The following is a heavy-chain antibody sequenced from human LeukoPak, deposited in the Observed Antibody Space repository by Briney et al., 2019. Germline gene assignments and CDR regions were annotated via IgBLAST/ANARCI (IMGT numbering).Heavy chain of an antibody. Sequence: SETLSLTCTVSGGTISSTSYYWAWIRQYPGKGLEWIGLIFYSGSTYYNPSLKSRVTISVDTSKNQFSLNLRSVTAADTAVYYCARLLGYCSSTDCYAFDYWGQGTLVTVPS. D-gene: IGHD2-2*01. J-gene: IGHJ4*02. V-gene: IGHV4-39*01. CDR1: GGTISSTSYY. CDR2: IFYSGST. CDR3: ARLLGYCSSTDCYAFDY.